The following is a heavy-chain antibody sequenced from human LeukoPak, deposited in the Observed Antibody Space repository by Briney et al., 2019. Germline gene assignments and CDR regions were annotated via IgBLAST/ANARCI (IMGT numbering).Heavy chain of an antibody. D-gene: IGHD3-10*01. CDR1: GGSFSGYY. V-gene: IGHV4-34*01. J-gene: IGHJ4*02. CDR3: ARRYYYNLGSFPFDF. CDR2: INHSGST. Sequence: SETLSLTCAVYGGSFSGYYWSWIRQPPGKGLEWIWEINHSGSTNYNPSLKSRVTISVDTSKNQFSLKLSSVTAADTAVYYCARRYYYNLGSFPFDFWGQGTLVTVSS.